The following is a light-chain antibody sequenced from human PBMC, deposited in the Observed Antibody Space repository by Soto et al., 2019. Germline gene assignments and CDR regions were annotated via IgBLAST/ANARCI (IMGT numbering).Light chain of an antibody. CDR1: SSDVGNYDL. CDR3: CSYTGRSTRLG. CDR2: EGT. V-gene: IGLV2-23*01. J-gene: IGLJ3*02. Sequence: QSALTQPASVSGSPGQSITISCTGTSSDVGNYDLVSWYQQHPDKAPKLMIYEGTQRPSGVSKRFSGSKSGNTASLTISGLQAEDEANYYYCSYTGRSTRLGFGGGTKLTVL.